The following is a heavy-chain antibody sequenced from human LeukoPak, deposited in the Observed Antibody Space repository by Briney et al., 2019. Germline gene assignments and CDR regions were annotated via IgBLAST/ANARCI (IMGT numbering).Heavy chain of an antibody. CDR2: IYYSGST. D-gene: IGHD1-14*01. CDR3: AKGGNNRRPNYYYYYGMDV. V-gene: IGHV4-59*01. CDR1: RGSLSSYY. J-gene: IGHJ6*02. Sequence: PSETLSLTCTVSRGSLSSYYWSWIRQPPGKGLEWIGYIYYSGSTNYNPSPKSRVTISVDTSKNQFSLKLSSVTAADTAVYYCAKGGNNRRPNYYYYYGMDVWGQGTTVTVSS.